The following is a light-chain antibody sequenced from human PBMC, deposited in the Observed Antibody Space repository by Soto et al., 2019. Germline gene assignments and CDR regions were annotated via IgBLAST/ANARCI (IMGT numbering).Light chain of an antibody. J-gene: IGLJ1*01. CDR2: EVS. CDR1: SSDVGNYNH. V-gene: IGLV2-23*02. CDR3: CSYAGRSTPLM. Sequence: QSVLTQPASVSGSPGQSITISCTGTSSDVGNYNHVFWYEQHPGKAPQLLIYEVSKRRSGVSNRFSGYKSGNTASLTISWLQSEDEADYYCCSYAGRSTPLMFGTGTNLTVL.